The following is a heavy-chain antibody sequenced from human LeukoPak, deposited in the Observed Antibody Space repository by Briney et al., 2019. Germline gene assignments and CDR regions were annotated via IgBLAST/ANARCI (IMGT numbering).Heavy chain of an antibody. Sequence: GGSLRLSCAASGFTFSSYWMSWVRQAPGKGLEWVANIKQDGSEKYYVDSVKGRFTISRDNAKNSLYLQMNSLRAEDTAVYYCARDYYDSSGYYYFDYWGQGTLVTVSS. CDR3: ARDYYDSSGYYYFDY. J-gene: IGHJ4*02. CDR2: IKQDGSEK. CDR1: GFTFSSYW. V-gene: IGHV3-7*01. D-gene: IGHD3-22*01.